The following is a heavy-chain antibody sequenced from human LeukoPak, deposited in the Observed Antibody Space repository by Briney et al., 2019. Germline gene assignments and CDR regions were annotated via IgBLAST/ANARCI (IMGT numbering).Heavy chain of an antibody. CDR1: GYTFTGYY. V-gene: IGHV1-2*04. J-gene: IGHJ4*02. CDR3: ATSIAAAGTSLDY. D-gene: IGHD6-13*01. Sequence: ASVKVSCKASGYTFTGYYMHWVRQAPGQGLEWMGWINPNSGGTNYAQKFQGWVTMTRDTSISTAYMELSRLRSDDTAVYYCATSIAAAGTSLDYWGQGTLVTVSS. CDR2: INPNSGGT.